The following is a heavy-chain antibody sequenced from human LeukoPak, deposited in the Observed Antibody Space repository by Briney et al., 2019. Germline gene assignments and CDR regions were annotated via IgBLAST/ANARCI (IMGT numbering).Heavy chain of an antibody. J-gene: IGHJ4*02. CDR2: IYCSGST. CDR3: ARVSRYSGYDISLDY. D-gene: IGHD5-12*01. Sequence: SETLSLTCTVSGGSISSYYWSWIRQPPGKGLEWIGYIYCSGSTNYNPSLKSRVTISVDTSKNQFSLKLSSVTAADTAVYYCARVSRYSGYDISLDYWGQGTLVTVSS. V-gene: IGHV4-59*01. CDR1: GGSISSYY.